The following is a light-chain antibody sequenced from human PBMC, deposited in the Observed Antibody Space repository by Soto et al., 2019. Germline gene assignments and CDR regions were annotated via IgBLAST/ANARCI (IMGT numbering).Light chain of an antibody. J-gene: IGKJ3*01. V-gene: IGKV1-5*03. CDR3: QQYSGYPFP. Sequence: DIQMTQSPSTLSASVGDRVTITCRASQSISSWLAWYQQKPGKAPKLLIYKATSLESGVPSRFSGSGSGTEFNLTISSLQPDEYATHSGQQYSGYPFPLGHGTKVDIK. CDR2: KAT. CDR1: QSISSW.